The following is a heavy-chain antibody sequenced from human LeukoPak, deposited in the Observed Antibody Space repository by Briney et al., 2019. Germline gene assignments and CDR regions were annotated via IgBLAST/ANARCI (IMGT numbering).Heavy chain of an antibody. CDR1: GGSISGGGYY. CDR3: ARSRDSGSYYFHY. CDR2: ICYSGST. J-gene: IGHJ4*02. Sequence: ASETLSLTCTVSGGSISGGGYYWSWIRQHPGKGLEWIGYICYSGSTYYNPSLKSRVTISVDTSKNQFSLKLSSVTAADTAVYYCARSRDSGSYYFHYWGQGTLVTVSS. V-gene: IGHV4-31*03. D-gene: IGHD1-26*01.